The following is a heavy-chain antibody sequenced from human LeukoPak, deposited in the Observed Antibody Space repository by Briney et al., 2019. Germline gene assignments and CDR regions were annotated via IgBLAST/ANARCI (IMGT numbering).Heavy chain of an antibody. V-gene: IGHV3-7*03. Sequence: GGSLRLSCAASGFTFSSYWMSWVRQAPGKGLEWVANIKQDGSEKYYVDSVKGRLTISRDNAKNSLYLQMNSLRAEDTAVYYCARGQFRGYSYGQTDYWGQGTLVTVSS. CDR3: ARGQFRGYSYGQTDY. D-gene: IGHD5-18*01. CDR2: IKQDGSEK. CDR1: GFTFSSYW. J-gene: IGHJ4*02.